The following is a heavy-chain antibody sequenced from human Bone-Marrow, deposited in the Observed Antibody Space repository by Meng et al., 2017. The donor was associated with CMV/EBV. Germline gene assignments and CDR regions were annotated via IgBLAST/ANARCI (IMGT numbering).Heavy chain of an antibody. CDR1: GGSISSYY. J-gene: IGHJ6*02. CDR2: IYYSGST. Sequence: SETLSLTYTVSGGSISSYYWSWIRQPPGKGLEWIGYIYYSGSTNYNPSLKSRVTISVDTSKNQFSLKLSSVTAADTAVYYCARGDGYYYGMDVWGQGTTVTVSS. V-gene: IGHV4-59*01. CDR3: ARGDGYYYGMDV. D-gene: IGHD5-24*01.